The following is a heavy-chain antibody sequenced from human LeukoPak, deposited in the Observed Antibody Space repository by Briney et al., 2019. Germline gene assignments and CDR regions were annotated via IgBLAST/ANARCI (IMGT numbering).Heavy chain of an antibody. J-gene: IGHJ3*02. Sequence: PGRSLRLSCAASGFTLSNYGMHWVRQAPGKGLEWVAVISYDGSNKYYADSVKGRFTISRDNSKNTLYLQMNSLRAEDTAVYYCAKEGSDAFDIWGQGTMVTVSS. CDR1: GFTLSNYG. CDR3: AKEGSDAFDI. V-gene: IGHV3-30*18. CDR2: ISYDGSNK.